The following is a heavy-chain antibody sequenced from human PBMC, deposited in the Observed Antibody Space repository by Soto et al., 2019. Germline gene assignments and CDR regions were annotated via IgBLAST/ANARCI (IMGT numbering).Heavy chain of an antibody. CDR2: IYWDDDK. J-gene: IGHJ4*02. CDR3: AHLVGTATGDY. Sequence: QITLKESGPTLVKPTQTLTLTCTFSGFSLSTRGVGVCWIRQPPGKALEWLALIYWDDDKHYSPSLKSSLAITKDTSKNQVVLTMTNMDPVDTATYYCAHLVGTATGDYWGQGTLVTVSS. D-gene: IGHD2-21*02. CDR1: GFSLSTRGVG. V-gene: IGHV2-5*02.